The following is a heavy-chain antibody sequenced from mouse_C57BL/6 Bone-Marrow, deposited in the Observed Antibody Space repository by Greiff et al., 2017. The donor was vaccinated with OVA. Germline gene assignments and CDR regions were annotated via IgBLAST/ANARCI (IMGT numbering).Heavy chain of an antibody. J-gene: IGHJ2*01. V-gene: IGHV1-82*01. CDR3: ARTTVGGGFDY. CDR1: GYAFSSSW. CDR2: IYPGDGDT. D-gene: IGHD1-1*01. Sequence: VQLQQSGPELVKPGASVKISCKASGYAFSSSWMNWVKQRPGKGLEWIGRIYPGDGDTNYNGKFKGKATLTADKSSSTAYMQLSSLTSEDSAVYFCARTTVGGGFDYWGQGTTLTVSS.